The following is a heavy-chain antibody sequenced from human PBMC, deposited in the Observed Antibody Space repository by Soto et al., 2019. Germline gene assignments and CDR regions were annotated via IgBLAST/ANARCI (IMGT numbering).Heavy chain of an antibody. CDR1: GFTFSSYS. J-gene: IGHJ4*02. CDR3: ARVRGEYYDSSGYGTFDY. Sequence: PGGSLRLSCAASGFTFSSYSMNWVRQAPGKGLEWVSYISSSSSTIYYADSVKGRFTISRDNAKNSLYLQMNSLRDEDTAVYYCARVRGEYYDSSGYGTFDYWGQGPLVTVSS. D-gene: IGHD3-22*01. V-gene: IGHV3-48*02. CDR2: ISSSSSTI.